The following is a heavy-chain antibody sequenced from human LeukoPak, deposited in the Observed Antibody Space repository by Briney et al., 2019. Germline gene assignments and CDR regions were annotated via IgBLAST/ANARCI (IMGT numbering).Heavy chain of an antibody. D-gene: IGHD2-2*01. Sequence: KTSETLSLTCTVSGGSISSGGYYWSWIRQHPGKGLEWIGYIYYSGSTYYNPSLKSRVTISVDTSKNQFSLKLSSVTAADTAVYYCARAYLNRYFDYWGQGTLVTVSS. CDR1: GGSISSGGYY. J-gene: IGHJ4*02. CDR3: ARAYLNRYFDY. CDR2: IYYSGST. V-gene: IGHV4-31*03.